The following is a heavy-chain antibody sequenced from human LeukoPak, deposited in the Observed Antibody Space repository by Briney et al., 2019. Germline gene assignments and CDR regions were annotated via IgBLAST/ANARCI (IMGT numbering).Heavy chain of an antibody. CDR1: GFTFNTEA. Sequence: QTGGSLRLSCAASGFTFNTEAMTWVRQGPGKGLEWVSAISGSGGSTYYADSVKGRFTISRDNSKNTLYLQMNSLRAEDTAVYYCAKGLSLLWFGEFPYWGQGTLVTVSS. D-gene: IGHD3-10*01. CDR2: ISGSGGST. V-gene: IGHV3-23*01. J-gene: IGHJ4*02. CDR3: AKGLSLLWFGEFPY.